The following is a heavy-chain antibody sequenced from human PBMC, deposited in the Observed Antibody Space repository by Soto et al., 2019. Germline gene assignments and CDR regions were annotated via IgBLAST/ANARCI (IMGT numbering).Heavy chain of an antibody. Sequence: GGSLRLSCAASGFTFSSYSMNWVRQAPGKGLEWVSYISSSSSTIYYADSVKGRFTISRDNAKNSLYLQMNSLRSEDTAVYYCARVIFNSGSYPGIAAFDIWGQGTMVTVSS. J-gene: IGHJ3*02. V-gene: IGHV3-48*01. CDR2: ISSSSSTI. D-gene: IGHD1-26*01. CDR1: GFTFSSYS. CDR3: ARVIFNSGSYPGIAAFDI.